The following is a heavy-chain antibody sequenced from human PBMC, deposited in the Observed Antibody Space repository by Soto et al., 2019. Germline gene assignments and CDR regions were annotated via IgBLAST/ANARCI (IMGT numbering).Heavy chain of an antibody. D-gene: IGHD1-26*01. V-gene: IGHV4-4*07. J-gene: IGHJ4*02. Sequence: SETLSLTCTVSRASIYTYSWTWIRQPAGKGLQWIGHIYSSGSANYSPSLKSRVSMSVDSSKNQISLRLSSVTAADTAVYYCATIVGANDYWGQGTLVTVSS. CDR1: RASIYTYS. CDR2: IYSSGSA. CDR3: ATIVGANDY.